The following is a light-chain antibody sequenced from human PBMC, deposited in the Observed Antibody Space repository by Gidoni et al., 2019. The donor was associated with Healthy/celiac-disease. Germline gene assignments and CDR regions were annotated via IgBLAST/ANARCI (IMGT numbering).Light chain of an antibody. CDR1: QSVSSSY. V-gene: IGKV3-20*01. CDR2: GAS. Sequence: EIVLTQSPGTLSLSPGERATLSCRARQSVSSSYLAWYQKKPGQAPRLLIYGASSRATGIPDRFSGSGSGTDFTLTISRLEPEDFAVYYCQQYGSSPGFTFGPXTKVDIK. J-gene: IGKJ3*01. CDR3: QQYGSSPGFT.